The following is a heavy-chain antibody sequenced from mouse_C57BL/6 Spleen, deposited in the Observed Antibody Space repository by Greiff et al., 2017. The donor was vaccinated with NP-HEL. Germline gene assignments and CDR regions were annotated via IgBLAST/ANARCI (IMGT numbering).Heavy chain of an antibody. V-gene: IGHV1-26*01. CDR2: INPNNGGT. J-gene: IGHJ3*01. CDR3: ARSRDGYEGFAY. Sequence: VQLQQSGPELVKPGASVKISCKASGYTFTDYYMNWVKQSHGKSLEWIGDINPNNGGTSYNQKFKGKATLTVDKSSSTAYMELRSLTSEDSAVYYCARSRDGYEGFAYWGQGTLVTVSA. D-gene: IGHD2-2*01. CDR1: GYTFTDYY.